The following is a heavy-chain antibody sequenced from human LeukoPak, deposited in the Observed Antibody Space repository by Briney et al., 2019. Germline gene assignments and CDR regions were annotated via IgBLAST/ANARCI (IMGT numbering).Heavy chain of an antibody. CDR3: VRDLDGGYDFWSGNWFDP. Sequence: SETLSLTCTVSGGSISSGSYYWSWIRQPAGKGLGWIGRIDTSGSTKYNPSLKSRFTISVDTSKNQFSLKLSSVTAADTAVYYCVRDLDGGYDFWSGNWFDPWGQGTLVTVSS. J-gene: IGHJ5*02. V-gene: IGHV4-61*02. D-gene: IGHD3-3*01. CDR1: GGSISSGSYY. CDR2: IDTSGST.